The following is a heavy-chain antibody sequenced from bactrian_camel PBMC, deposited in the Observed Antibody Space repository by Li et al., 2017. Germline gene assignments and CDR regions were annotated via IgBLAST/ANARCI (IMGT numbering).Heavy chain of an antibody. CDR2: ISTTGGNS. V-gene: IGHV3S40*01. CDR3: TTARTLGSSLETWVSPC. D-gene: IGHD5*01. J-gene: IGHJ4*01. CDR1: GYTFTTGY. Sequence: VQLVESGGGLVQPGGSLRLSCAASGYTFTTGYMAWFRQVPEKGLEWVSDISTTGGNSGYADSVKGRFTISRDNAKNTVYLQMNSLKPEDTGVYYCTTARTLGSSLETWVSPCWGQGTQVTVS.